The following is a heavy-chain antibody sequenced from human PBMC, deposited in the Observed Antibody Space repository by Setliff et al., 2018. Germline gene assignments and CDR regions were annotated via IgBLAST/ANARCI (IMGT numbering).Heavy chain of an antibody. Sequence: GGSLRLSCAASGFTFSNYAMSWVRQAPGKGLEWVSAISGSGGSTYYADSVKGRFTISRDNAKTSLYLQMNSLRADDTAVYYCARLRAPGSHGLDPWGQGTLVTVSS. V-gene: IGHV3-23*01. CDR1: GFTFSNYA. D-gene: IGHD3-10*01. CDR2: ISGSGGST. J-gene: IGHJ5*02. CDR3: ARLRAPGSHGLDP.